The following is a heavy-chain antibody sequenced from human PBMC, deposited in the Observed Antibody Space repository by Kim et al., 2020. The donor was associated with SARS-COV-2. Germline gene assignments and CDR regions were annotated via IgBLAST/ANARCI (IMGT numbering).Heavy chain of an antibody. CDR1: GFTFSNTD. J-gene: IGHJ1*01. CDR3: ARNFQG. Sequence: GGSLRLSCAASGFTFSNTDFNWVRQAPGKGLEWISTITRSRVIYYSDSVKGRFTISRDNAKNLVYLHMTSLRPEDTAFYYCARNFQGWGQGTLVTVSS. CDR2: ITRSRVI. V-gene: IGHV3-21*01.